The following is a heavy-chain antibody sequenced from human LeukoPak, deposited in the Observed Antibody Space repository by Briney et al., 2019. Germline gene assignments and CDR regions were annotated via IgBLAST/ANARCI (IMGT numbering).Heavy chain of an antibody. D-gene: IGHD6-19*01. CDR2: INPSGGST. CDR3: ARSIAVADDY. V-gene: IGHV1-46*01. Sequence: GASVKVPCKASGYTFTSYYMHWVRQAPGQGLEWMGIINPSGGSTSYAQKFQGRVTMTRDTSTSTVYMELSSLRSEDTAVFYCARSIAVADDYWGQGTLVTVSS. CDR1: GYTFTSYY. J-gene: IGHJ4*02.